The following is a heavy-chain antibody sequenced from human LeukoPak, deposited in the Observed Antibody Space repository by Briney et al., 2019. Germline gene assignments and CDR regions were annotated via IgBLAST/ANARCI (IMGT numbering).Heavy chain of an antibody. CDR2: IYYSGST. CDR3: ANPLGGAGRGGDY. Sequence: SETLSLTCTVSGGSISSSSYYWGWIRQPPGKGLEWIGSIYYSGSTYYNPSLKSRVTISVDTSKNQFSLKLSSVTAPDTAVYYCANPLGGAGRGGDYWGQGTLVTVSS. CDR1: GGSISSSSYY. V-gene: IGHV4-39*01. D-gene: IGHD6-13*01. J-gene: IGHJ4*02.